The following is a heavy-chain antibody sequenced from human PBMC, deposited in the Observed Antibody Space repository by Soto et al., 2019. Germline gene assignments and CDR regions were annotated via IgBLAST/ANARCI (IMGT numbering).Heavy chain of an antibody. D-gene: IGHD3-22*01. Sequence: EVQLVESGEGLVQPGGSLRLACAASEFTFSSYSMNWVRQAPGKGLEWVSSISSSSSYIYYADSVKGRFTISRDNAKNSLYLQMNSLRAEDTAVYYCARELYPDSSGYYRGRGRNYYGMDVWGQGTTVTVSS. CDR2: ISSSSSYI. CDR1: EFTFSSYS. CDR3: ARELYPDSSGYYRGRGRNYYGMDV. J-gene: IGHJ6*02. V-gene: IGHV3-21*01.